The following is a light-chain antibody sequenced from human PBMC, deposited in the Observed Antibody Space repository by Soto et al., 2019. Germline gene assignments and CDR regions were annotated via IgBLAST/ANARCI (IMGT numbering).Light chain of an antibody. CDR3: QQRSNWLT. J-gene: IGKJ4*01. CDR2: DAS. Sequence: EIVLTQSPATLSLSPGERATLSCRASQSVSSYLAWYQQKPGQAPRLLIYDASNRATGIPAGFSGSGSGTDFTLTISSLEPEDFVVYYCQQRSNWLTFGGGTKVEIK. CDR1: QSVSSY. V-gene: IGKV3-11*01.